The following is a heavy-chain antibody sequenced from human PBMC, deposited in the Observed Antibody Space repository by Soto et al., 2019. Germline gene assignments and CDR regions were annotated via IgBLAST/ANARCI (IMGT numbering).Heavy chain of an antibody. CDR2: INAGNGNT. Sequence: ASVKVSCKASGYTFTNYAMHWVRQAPGQRLEWMGWINAGNGNTKDSPKFRGRVTITRDTSASTAYMELSSLRSEDTAVYYCARDQQQQLGGGYYGMDVWGQGTTVTVSS. CDR1: GYTFTNYA. D-gene: IGHD6-13*01. CDR3: ARDQQQQLGGGYYGMDV. V-gene: IGHV1-3*01. J-gene: IGHJ6*02.